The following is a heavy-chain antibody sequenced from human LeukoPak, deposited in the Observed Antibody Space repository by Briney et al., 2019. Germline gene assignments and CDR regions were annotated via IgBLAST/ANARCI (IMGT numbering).Heavy chain of an antibody. Sequence: GGSLRLSCAASGFTFSSYGMHWVRQAPGKGLEWVAVISYDGSNKYYADSMKGRFTISRDNSKNTLYLQMNSLRAEDTAVYYCAKGGIAAAGFDYWGQGTLVTVSS. V-gene: IGHV3-30*18. CDR3: AKGGIAAAGFDY. CDR2: ISYDGSNK. D-gene: IGHD6-13*01. J-gene: IGHJ4*02. CDR1: GFTFSSYG.